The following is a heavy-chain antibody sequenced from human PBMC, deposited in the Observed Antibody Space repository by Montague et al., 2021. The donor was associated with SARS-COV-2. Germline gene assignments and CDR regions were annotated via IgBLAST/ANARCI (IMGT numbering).Heavy chain of an antibody. V-gene: IGHV4-59*08. CDR3: ASGWAFDP. J-gene: IGHJ3*01. CDR2: VYYNGDT. D-gene: IGHD6-19*01. CDR1: GGSTASHY. Sequence: SETLSLTCTVPGGSTASHYWNWIRQSPGKRPELIGYVYYNGDTKYNPSLQSRVTISIDTSENQFSLRLSSVTAADTAVYFCASGWAFDPWGQGRLVTVSS.